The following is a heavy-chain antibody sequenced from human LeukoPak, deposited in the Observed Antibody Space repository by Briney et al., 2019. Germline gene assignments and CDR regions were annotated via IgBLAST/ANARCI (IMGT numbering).Heavy chain of an antibody. J-gene: IGHJ4*02. CDR1: GGSISSSSYY. CDR3: ARSRSKTGYSSIHFDY. D-gene: IGHD6-13*01. CDR2: IYYSGST. V-gene: IGHV4-39*07. Sequence: ASETLSLTFTVSGGSISSSSYYWGWIRQPPGKGLEWIGSIYYSGSTYYNPSLKSRVTISVDTSKNQFSLKLSSVTAADTAVYYCARSRSKTGYSSIHFDYWGQGTLVTVSS.